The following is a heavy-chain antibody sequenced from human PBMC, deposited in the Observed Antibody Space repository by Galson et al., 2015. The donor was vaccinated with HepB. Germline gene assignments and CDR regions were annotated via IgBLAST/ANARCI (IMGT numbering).Heavy chain of an antibody. CDR1: GYTFTSYA. V-gene: IGHV1-3*01. D-gene: IGHD6-19*01. Sequence: SVKVSCKASGYTFTSYAMHWVRQAPGQRLEWVGWINAGNGNTKYSQKFQGRVTITRDTSASTAYMELSSLRSEDTAVYYCARVAYSSFQGYGMDVWGQGTTVTVSS. CDR2: INAGNGNT. CDR3: ARVAYSSFQGYGMDV. J-gene: IGHJ6*02.